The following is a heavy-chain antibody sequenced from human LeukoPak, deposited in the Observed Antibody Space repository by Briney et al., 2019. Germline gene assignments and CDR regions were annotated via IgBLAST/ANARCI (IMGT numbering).Heavy chain of an antibody. V-gene: IGHV4-34*01. J-gene: IGHJ4*03. CDR2: INHRGDT. Sequence: PSETLSLTCAVYGGSFSRYYWSWIRQSPGKGLEWIAEINHRGDTNYNPSVKSRVPISVDTSKNQFSLKVTSLTAADTAVYFCARGPTISETGYFDYWGQGTLVTVSS. CDR3: ARGPTISETGYFDY. D-gene: IGHD1-1*01. CDR1: GGSFSRYY.